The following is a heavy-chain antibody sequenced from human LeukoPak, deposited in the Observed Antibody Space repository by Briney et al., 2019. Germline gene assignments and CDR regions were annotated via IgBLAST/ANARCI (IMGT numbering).Heavy chain of an antibody. CDR2: ISGSDGKT. J-gene: IGHJ5*01. CDR1: GFTFSTYA. D-gene: IGHD2-2*01. V-gene: IGHV3-23*01. CDR3: AKEAADIVVVPAAMMDS. Sequence: PGGSVRLSCAASGFTFSTYAMTWVRQAPGKGLEWVSGISGSDGKTYYADSVKGRFTVSRDNSKNTLYLQMNSLRAEDTAVYYCAKEAADIVVVPAAMMDSWGQGTLVTVSS.